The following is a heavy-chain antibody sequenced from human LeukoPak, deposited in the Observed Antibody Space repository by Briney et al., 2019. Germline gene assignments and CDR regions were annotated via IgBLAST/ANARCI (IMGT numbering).Heavy chain of an antibody. J-gene: IGHJ4*02. CDR3: ARDRGYSSSWFSGPDYYFDY. Sequence: GGSLRLSCAASGFTFSSYAMHWVRQAPGKGLEYVSAISSNGGSTYYANSVKGRFTISRDNSKNTLYLQMGSLRAEDMAVYYCARDRGYSSSWFSGPDYYFDYWGQGTLVTVSS. CDR2: ISSNGGST. D-gene: IGHD6-13*01. V-gene: IGHV3-64*01. CDR1: GFTFSSYA.